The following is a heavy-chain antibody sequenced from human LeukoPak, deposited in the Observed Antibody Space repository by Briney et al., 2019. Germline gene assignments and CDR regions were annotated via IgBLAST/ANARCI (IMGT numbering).Heavy chain of an antibody. CDR1: GASISSYY. V-gene: IGHV4-59*08. Sequence: KSSETLSLTCTVSGASISSYYWNWIRQPPGKGLEWIGYIYYSGSTNYNPSLKSRVTISVDTSKNQFSLKLSSVTAADTAVYYCARHFYSGWGNWYFDLWGRGTLVTVSS. CDR3: ARHFYSGWGNWYFDL. D-gene: IGHD6-19*01. CDR2: IYYSGST. J-gene: IGHJ2*01.